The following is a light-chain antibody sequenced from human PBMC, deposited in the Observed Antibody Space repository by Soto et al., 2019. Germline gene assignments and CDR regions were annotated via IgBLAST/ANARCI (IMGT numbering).Light chain of an antibody. Sequence: EIVMTQSPATLSVSPGERATLSCRASQSVRNNLAWYQQKLGQAPRLLIYGASTRATGIPARFSGSGSGTEFTLTIGSLQSEDFAVYYCQQYNNWPRTFGQGTKVEIK. CDR3: QQYNNWPRT. CDR1: QSVRNN. J-gene: IGKJ1*01. V-gene: IGKV3-15*01. CDR2: GAS.